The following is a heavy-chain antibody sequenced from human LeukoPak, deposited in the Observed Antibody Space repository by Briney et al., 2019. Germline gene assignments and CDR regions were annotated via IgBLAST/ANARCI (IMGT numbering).Heavy chain of an antibody. CDR3: ARRRAATTIYHYSMGF. V-gene: IGHV5-51*01. J-gene: IGHJ6*02. Sequence: PGESLKVSCKASGYTFSTYWIAWVRQMPGKGLEWMGIIYPSDSETRYSPSFQGQVTISVDKSITTAYLQWRSLKASDTATYYCARRRAATTIYHYSMGFWGHGTTVIVSS. CDR2: IYPSDSET. CDR1: GYTFSTYW. D-gene: IGHD5/OR15-5a*01.